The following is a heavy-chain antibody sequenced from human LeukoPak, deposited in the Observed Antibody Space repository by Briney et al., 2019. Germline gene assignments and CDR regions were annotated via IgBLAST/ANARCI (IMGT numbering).Heavy chain of an antibody. V-gene: IGHV3-30*02. CDR2: IRYDGSNK. Sequence: GGSLRLSCAASGFNFRSYGMQWVRQAPGKGLEWVAFIRYDGSNKYYADSVKGRFTISRDNSKNTLYLQMNSLRAEDTAVYYCARVPRGSYSFDYWGQGTLVTVSS. D-gene: IGHD1-26*01. J-gene: IGHJ4*02. CDR3: ARVPRGSYSFDY. CDR1: GFNFRSYG.